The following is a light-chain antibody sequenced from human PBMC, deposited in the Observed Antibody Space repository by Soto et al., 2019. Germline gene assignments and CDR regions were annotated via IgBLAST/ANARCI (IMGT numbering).Light chain of an antibody. J-gene: IGLJ1*01. Sequence: TGPSSDVGGYNYVSWYQQHPGKAPKLMIYDVSNRPSGVSNRFSGSKSGNTASLTISGLQAEYEADYYCSSYTSGSTPYVVGPVTKVTV. V-gene: IGLV2-14*04. CDR1: SSDVGGYNY. CDR3: SSYTSGSTPYV. CDR2: DVS.